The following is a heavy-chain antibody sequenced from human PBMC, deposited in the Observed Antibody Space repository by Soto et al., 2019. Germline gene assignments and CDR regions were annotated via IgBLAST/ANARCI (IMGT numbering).Heavy chain of an antibody. CDR2: IKPRSGET. CDR3: AAETGADTFDS. Sequence: QVHLVQSGDEVGEPGASVKVSCKASGYNFNDYFMHWVRQAPGQGLEWMGWIKPRSGETKYEQKFHGRVTLTSDMSIRTADMEVTLVTSDDTAVYFCAAETGADTFDSWGQGTLVIVST. J-gene: IGHJ4*02. V-gene: IGHV1-2*02. D-gene: IGHD1-1*01. CDR1: GYNFNDYF.